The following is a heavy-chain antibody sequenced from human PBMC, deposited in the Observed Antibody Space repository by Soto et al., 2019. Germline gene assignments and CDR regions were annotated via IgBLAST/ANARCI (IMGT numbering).Heavy chain of an antibody. CDR2: IYPGDSDT. Sequence: PGESLKISCXGSGYSFTSYWIGWVRQVPGKGLEWMGIIYPGDSDTRYSPSFQGQVTISADKSISTAYLQWSSLKASDTAMYYCARTIGYSNYVSWFDPWGQGTLVTVSS. D-gene: IGHD4-4*01. J-gene: IGHJ5*02. CDR3: ARTIGYSNYVSWFDP. CDR1: GYSFTSYW. V-gene: IGHV5-51*01.